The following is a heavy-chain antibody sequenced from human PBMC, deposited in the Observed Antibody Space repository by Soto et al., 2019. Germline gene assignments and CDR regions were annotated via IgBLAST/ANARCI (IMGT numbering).Heavy chain of an antibody. V-gene: IGHV3-23*01. CDR1: GFTLRTNG. D-gene: IGHD2-21*02. CDR2: FSGRGDDT. Sequence: PGGSLRLSCAATGFTLRTNGMSWVRQAPGKGLEWVSSFSGRGDDTWYADSLKGRFIISRDNSQNTVYLQMNSLRAEDTALYYCAGHGGYSSFGQGTLVTVSS. CDR3: AGHGGYSS. J-gene: IGHJ5*01.